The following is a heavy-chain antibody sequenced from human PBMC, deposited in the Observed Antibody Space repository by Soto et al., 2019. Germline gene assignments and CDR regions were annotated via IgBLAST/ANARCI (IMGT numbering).Heavy chain of an antibody. D-gene: IGHD6-25*01. V-gene: IGHV3-73*01. CDR2: IRSKANSYAT. CDR3: TRHRPQRDIDYYYMDV. J-gene: IGHJ6*03. CDR1: GFTFSVSA. Sequence: GGSLRLSCAASGFTFSVSAMHWVRQGSGKGLEWVGRIRSKANSYATAYAASVKGRFTISRDDSKNTAYLQMNSLKTEDTAVYYCTRHRPQRDIDYYYMDVWGKGTTVTVSS.